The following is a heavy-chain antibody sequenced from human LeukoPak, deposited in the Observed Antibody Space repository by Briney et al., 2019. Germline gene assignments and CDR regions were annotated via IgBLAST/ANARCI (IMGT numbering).Heavy chain of an antibody. J-gene: IGHJ4*02. V-gene: IGHV4-59*01. CDR2: IYYSGST. CDR1: GGSISSYY. Sequence: SEALSLTCTVSGGSISSYYWSWIRQPPGKGLEWIGYIYYSGSTNYNPSLKSRVTISVDTSKNQFSLKLSSVTAADTAVYYCASVDSGSYYVGYWGQGTLVTVSS. D-gene: IGHD1-26*01. CDR3: ASVDSGSYYVGY.